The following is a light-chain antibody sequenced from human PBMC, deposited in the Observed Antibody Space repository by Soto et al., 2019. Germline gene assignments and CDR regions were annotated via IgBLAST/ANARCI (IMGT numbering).Light chain of an antibody. Sequence: EIMFTQSPATLCVSSGEGATPPRRASQSVRSNLAWYQQKPGQAPRLLIYGASNRATGIPDRFSGSGSGTDVTLTCSRMEHEDAAVYYGQQCCSSGTFGEGTKVDIK. CDR1: QSVRSN. CDR2: GAS. J-gene: IGKJ4*02. CDR3: QQCCSSGT. V-gene: IGKV3-20*01.